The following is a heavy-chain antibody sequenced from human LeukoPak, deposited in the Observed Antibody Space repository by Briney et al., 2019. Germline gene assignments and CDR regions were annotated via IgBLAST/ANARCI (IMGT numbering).Heavy chain of an antibody. J-gene: IGHJ4*02. V-gene: IGHV3-66*01. CDR3: ARDLYDYGSY. Sequence: GSLRLSCAASGFTVSSTYMSWVRQATGKGLEWVSVIYSGGTTYYADSVKGRFTISRDNSKNTLYLQMNSLRTEDTAVYYCARDLYDYGSYWGQGTLVTVSS. D-gene: IGHD4/OR15-4a*01. CDR2: IYSGGTT. CDR1: GFTVSSTY.